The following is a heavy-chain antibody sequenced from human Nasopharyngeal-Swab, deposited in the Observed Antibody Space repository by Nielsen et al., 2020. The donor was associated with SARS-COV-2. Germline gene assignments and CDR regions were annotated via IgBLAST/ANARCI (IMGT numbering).Heavy chain of an antibody. CDR2: INHRGST. Sequence: PMSLTCAVSGGSISTADFSWNWIRQPPGKGLEWIGYINHRGSTYYNPSLKSRVTISVDRSKNQFSLKLDSVTAADTAVYYCAKGYTYGPPDYYFDYWGQGTLVTVSS. CDR1: GGSISTADFS. J-gene: IGHJ4*02. CDR3: AKGYTYGPPDYYFDY. V-gene: IGHV4-30-2*01. D-gene: IGHD5-18*01.